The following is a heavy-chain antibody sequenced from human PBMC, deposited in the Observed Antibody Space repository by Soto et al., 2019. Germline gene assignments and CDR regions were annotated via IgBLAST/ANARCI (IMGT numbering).Heavy chain of an antibody. CDR2: IYSGGST. CDR3: ARDLGDYGDYALDY. Sequence: EVQLVESGGGLVQPGGSLRLSCAASGFTVSSNYMNWVRQAPGKGLEWVSVIYSGGSTYYADSVKGRFTISRDNSKNTLYLQMNSPRAEDTAVYYCARDLGDYGDYALDYWGQGTLVTVSS. V-gene: IGHV3-66*01. J-gene: IGHJ4*02. D-gene: IGHD4-17*01. CDR1: GFTVSSNY.